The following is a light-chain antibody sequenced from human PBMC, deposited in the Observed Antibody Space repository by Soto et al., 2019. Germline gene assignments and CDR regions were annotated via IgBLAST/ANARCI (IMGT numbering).Light chain of an antibody. J-gene: IGKJ5*01. CDR3: QQYHNWPPIT. V-gene: IGKV3-15*01. CDR2: GAS. CDR1: QSVSSN. Sequence: EIVMPQSPATLSVSPGERATLSFRASQSVSSNLGWYQQKPGQAPRLLIYGASTRATGVPARFSGSGSGTEFTLTISSLQSEDFAFYYCQQYHNWPPITFGQGTRLEI.